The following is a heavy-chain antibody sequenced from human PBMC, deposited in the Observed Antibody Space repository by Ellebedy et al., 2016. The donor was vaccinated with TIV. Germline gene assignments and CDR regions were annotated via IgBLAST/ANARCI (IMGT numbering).Heavy chain of an antibody. CDR3: ARDAMIWIFDS. CDR2: ISTSGSTK. CDR1: GFIFSDFY. Sequence: GGSLRLSCETSGFIFSDFYMSWIRQTPEKGLEWLAYISTSGSTKSYADSVKGRFTISRDNSKNTLYLQMNSLRVEDTAVYYCARDAMIWIFDSWGQGTLVTVSS. J-gene: IGHJ4*02. D-gene: IGHD3-22*01. V-gene: IGHV3-11*04.